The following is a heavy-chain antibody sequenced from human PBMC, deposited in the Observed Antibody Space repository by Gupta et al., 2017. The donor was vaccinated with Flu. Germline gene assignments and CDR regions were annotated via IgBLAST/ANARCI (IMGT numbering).Heavy chain of an antibody. CDR1: DDA. J-gene: IGHJ5*02. CDR3: AKGTDAIVSVGIVP. Sequence: DDAMHWVRKAPGKGLGWVSAISWNCGKIGSAACVKGRFIIARDNANNSLHLQMNNLRREDTALYYCAKGTDAIVSVGIVPWGQGTQVTVSS. D-gene: IGHD3-9*01. CDR2: ISWNCGKI. V-gene: IGHV3-9*01.